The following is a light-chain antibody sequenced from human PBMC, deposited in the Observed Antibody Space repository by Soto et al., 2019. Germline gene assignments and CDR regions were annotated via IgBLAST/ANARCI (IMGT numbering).Light chain of an antibody. J-gene: IGLJ1*01. V-gene: IGLV4-60*02. CDR2: LEGSGSY. CDR1: SGHSSYI. Sequence: QPVLTQSSSASASLGSLVKLTCTLSSGHSSYIIAWHQQQPGKAPRYLMKLEGSGSYNKGSGVPARFSGFSSGADRHLTISSLQFEDEADYYCETWDSNTPYVFGTGTKVTVL. CDR3: ETWDSNTPYV.